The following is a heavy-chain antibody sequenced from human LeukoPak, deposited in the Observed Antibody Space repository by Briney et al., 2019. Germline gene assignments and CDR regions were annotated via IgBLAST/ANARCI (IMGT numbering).Heavy chain of an antibody. J-gene: IGHJ4*02. V-gene: IGHV1-69*04. CDR2: LILGIS. D-gene: IGHD4-23*01. CDR3: ARDSRGVTTVVPFDY. Sequence: LILGISNYSQTFQCRVNITADKSTSKAYMELSRLRSEDTAVYYCARDSRGVTTVVPFDYWGQGTLVTVSS.